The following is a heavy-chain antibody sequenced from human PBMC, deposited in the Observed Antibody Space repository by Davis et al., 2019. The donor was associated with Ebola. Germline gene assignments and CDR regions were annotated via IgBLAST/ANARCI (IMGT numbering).Heavy chain of an antibody. V-gene: IGHV6-1*01. D-gene: IGHD2-2*01. CDR3: ARGGSPTRYRSSTSCYWNAFDI. CDR1: GDSVSSNSAA. J-gene: IGHJ3*02. CDR2: TYYRSKWYN. Sequence: SQTLSLTCAISGDSVSSNSAAWNWIRQSPSRGLEWLGRTYYRSKWYNDYAVSVKSRITINPDTSKNQFSLQLNSVTPEDTAVYYCARGGSPTRYRSSTSCYWNAFDIWGQGTMVTVSS.